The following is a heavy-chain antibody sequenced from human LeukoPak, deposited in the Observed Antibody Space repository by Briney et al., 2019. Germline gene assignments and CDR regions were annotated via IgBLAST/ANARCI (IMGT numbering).Heavy chain of an antibody. V-gene: IGHV4-34*01. CDR1: GGSFSGYY. D-gene: IGHD6-13*01. CDR3: ARGVVIAAAETRWFDP. Sequence: KTSETLSLTCAVYGGSFSGYYWSWIRQPPGKGLEWIGEINHSGSTNYNPSLKSRVTISVDTSKNQFSLKLSSVTAADTAVYYCARGVVIAAAETRWFDPWGQGTLVTVSS. J-gene: IGHJ5*02. CDR2: INHSGST.